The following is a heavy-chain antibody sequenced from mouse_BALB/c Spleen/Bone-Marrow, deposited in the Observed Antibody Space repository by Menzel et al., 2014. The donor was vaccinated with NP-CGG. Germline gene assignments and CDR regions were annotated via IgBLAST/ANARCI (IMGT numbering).Heavy chain of an antibody. CDR3: ARGGNWEDFDY. V-gene: IGHV5-17*02. CDR2: ISSGSGTI. J-gene: IGHJ2*01. CDR1: GFTFSSFG. Sequence: EVKVVESGGGLVQPGGSRKLSCAASGFTFSSFGMHWVRQAPERGLEWVAYISSGSGTIFYADTVKGRFTISRDNPKNTLFLQMTSLRSEDSAMYYCARGGNWEDFDYWGQGTTLTVSS. D-gene: IGHD4-1*01.